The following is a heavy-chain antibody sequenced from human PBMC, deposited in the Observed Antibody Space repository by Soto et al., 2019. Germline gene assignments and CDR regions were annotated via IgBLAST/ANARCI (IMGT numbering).Heavy chain of an antibody. CDR2: ISNGGTT. CDR3: ATKGDYGGWFDP. J-gene: IGHJ5*02. Sequence: SETLCFTCSLSGASIRDNYWSWLRQSAEKGLEFIGRISNGGTTIYNPSLKSRVTMSLDTSKTHFSLKLTSVTAADTAVHYCATKGDYGGWFDPWGQGTMVTGSS. CDR1: GASIRDNY. V-gene: IGHV4-4*07. D-gene: IGHD3-10*01.